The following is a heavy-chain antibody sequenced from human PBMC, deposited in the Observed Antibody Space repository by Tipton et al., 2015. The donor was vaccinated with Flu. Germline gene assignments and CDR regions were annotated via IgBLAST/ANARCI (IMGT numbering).Heavy chain of an antibody. V-gene: IGHV4-39*01. CDR2: VYPSGTT. D-gene: IGHD3-10*02. CDR3: ARLSYYDVDLKNFYFDY. J-gene: IGHJ4*02. CDR1: SGSIRSTNYF. Sequence: TLSLTCTVSSGSIRSTNYFCAWIRQPPGKRLELIGSVYPSGTTYYNPSLKSRVTISVDTSKGQFSLMLRSVTAADTAAYYCARLSYYDVDLKNFYFDYWGQGAQVTVSS.